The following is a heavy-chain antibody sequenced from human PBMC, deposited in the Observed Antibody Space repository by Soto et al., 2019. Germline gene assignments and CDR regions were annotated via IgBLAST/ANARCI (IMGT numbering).Heavy chain of an antibody. CDR3: ATLVVPAAIRGSWFDP. Sequence: ASVKVSCKVSGYTLTELSMHWVRQAPGKGLEWMGGFDPEDGETIYAQKFQGRVTMTEDTSTDTAYMELSSLRSEDTAVYYCATLVVPAAIRGSWFDPWGQGTLVTVPS. CDR2: FDPEDGET. D-gene: IGHD2-2*01. CDR1: GYTLTELS. V-gene: IGHV1-24*01. J-gene: IGHJ5*02.